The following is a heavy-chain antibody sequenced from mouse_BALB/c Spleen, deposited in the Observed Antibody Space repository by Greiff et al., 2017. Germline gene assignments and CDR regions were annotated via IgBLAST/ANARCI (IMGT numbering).Heavy chain of an antibody. Sequence: QVQLQQSGAELVKPGAPVKLSCKASGYTFTSYWMNWVKQRPGRGLEWIGRIDPSDSETHYNQKFKDKATLTVDKSSSTAYIQLSSLTSEDSAVYYCAREGLRLRAMDYWGQGTSVTVSS. CDR2: IDPSDSET. J-gene: IGHJ4*01. CDR3: AREGLRLRAMDY. D-gene: IGHD2-4*01. V-gene: IGHV1-69*02. CDR1: GYTFTSYW.